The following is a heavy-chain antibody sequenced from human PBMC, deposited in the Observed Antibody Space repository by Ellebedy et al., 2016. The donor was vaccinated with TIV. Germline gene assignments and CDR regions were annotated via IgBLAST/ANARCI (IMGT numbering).Heavy chain of an antibody. D-gene: IGHD4-17*01. V-gene: IGHV4-39*07. CDR3: ARYGDYVLGVHDY. CDR2: IYYSGST. J-gene: IGHJ4*02. Sequence: GSLRLSXTVSGGSISSSSYYWGWIRQPPGKGLEWIGSIYYSGSTYYNPSLKSRVTISVDTSKNQFSLKLSSVTAADTAVYYCARYGDYVLGVHDYWGQGTLVTVSS. CDR1: GGSISSSSYY.